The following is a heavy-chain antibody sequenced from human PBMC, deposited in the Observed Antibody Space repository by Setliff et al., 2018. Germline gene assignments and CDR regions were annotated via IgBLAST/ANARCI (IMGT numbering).Heavy chain of an antibody. Sequence: KPSETLSLTCTVSGGSISSGSYYWSWIRQPPGKGLEWVGYMYNSGNTNYNPSLRRRVAISVDTSKNQFSLKLSSVTAADTAVYFCVKGSSDSRPYYFDYWGQGMLVTVSS. CDR3: VKGSSDSRPYYFDY. V-gene: IGHV4-61*01. D-gene: IGHD2-2*01. CDR2: MYNSGNT. J-gene: IGHJ4*02. CDR1: GGSISSGSYY.